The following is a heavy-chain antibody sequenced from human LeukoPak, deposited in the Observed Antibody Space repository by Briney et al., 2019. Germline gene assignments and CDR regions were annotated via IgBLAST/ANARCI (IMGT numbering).Heavy chain of an antibody. CDR2: ISSSSGTL. D-gene: IGHD2-8*01. Sequence: PGGSLRLSCTASGFSFNRYTMSWVRQAPGKGLEWISYISSSSGTLRYADSVKGRITISRDNAKNSVYLQMNSLRAEDTAVYYCADPGVGFWGQGTLVTVSS. CDR3: ADPGVGF. CDR1: GFSFNRYT. J-gene: IGHJ4*02. V-gene: IGHV3-48*01.